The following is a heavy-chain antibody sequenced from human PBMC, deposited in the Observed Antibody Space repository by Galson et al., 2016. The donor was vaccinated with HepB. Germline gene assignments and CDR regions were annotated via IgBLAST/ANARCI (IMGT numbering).Heavy chain of an antibody. CDR1: GGSVSSTNYY. Sequence: TLSLTCTVSGGSVSSTNYYWTWIRQHPGKGLEWIGYIYYSGSTYYNPSLKSRVTISVETSKNQFSLNLSSVTAADTAVYYCARGSRSVVALAYWGQGTLVTVS. J-gene: IGHJ4*02. D-gene: IGHD6-19*01. CDR2: IYYSGST. V-gene: IGHV4-31*03. CDR3: ARGSRSVVALAY.